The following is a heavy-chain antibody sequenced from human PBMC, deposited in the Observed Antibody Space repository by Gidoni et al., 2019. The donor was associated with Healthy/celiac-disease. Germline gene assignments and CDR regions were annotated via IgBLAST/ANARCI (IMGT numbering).Heavy chain of an antibody. J-gene: IGHJ4*02. V-gene: IGHV3-33*01. CDR3: AREGHNWNSFDY. D-gene: IGHD1-20*01. CDR2: IWYDGSNK. Sequence: QVQLVASGGGVVQPGRSLRLSCAASGFTFSGYGMHWVRQAPGKGLEWVAVIWYDGSNKYYADSVKGRFTISRDNSKNTLYLQMNSLRAEDTAVYYCAREGHNWNSFDYWGQGTLVTVSS. CDR1: GFTFSGYG.